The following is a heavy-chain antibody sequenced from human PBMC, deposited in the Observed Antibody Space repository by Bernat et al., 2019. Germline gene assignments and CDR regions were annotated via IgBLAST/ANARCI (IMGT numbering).Heavy chain of an antibody. CDR2: SRSKDKGYTT. D-gene: IGHD2-2*01. CDR3: ARATRFDATFHDL. V-gene: IGHV3-72*01. Sequence: EVQLVESGGGLVQPGGSLRLSCAVSGFTFSDHYMDWVRLAPGKGLEWVGFSRSKDKGYTTEYAASVRGRFTISRDDSKTSLYLQMNSLKSEDTATYYCARATRFDATFHDLWGQGTQVTVSS. J-gene: IGHJ4*02. CDR1: GFTFSDHY.